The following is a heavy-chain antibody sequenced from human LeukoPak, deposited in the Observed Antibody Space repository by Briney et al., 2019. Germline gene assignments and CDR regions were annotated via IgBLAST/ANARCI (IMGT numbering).Heavy chain of an antibody. CDR2: ISYDGSNK. CDR1: GFTFSSYG. Sequence: GGSQRLSCAASGFTFSSYGMHWVRQAPGKGLEWVAVISYDGSNKYYGDSVKGRFTISRDNSKNTLYLQMNSLRAEDTAVYYCASQFSAAGWGFDYWGQGTLVTVSS. CDR3: ASQFSAAGWGFDY. J-gene: IGHJ4*02. V-gene: IGHV3-30*03. D-gene: IGHD6-13*01.